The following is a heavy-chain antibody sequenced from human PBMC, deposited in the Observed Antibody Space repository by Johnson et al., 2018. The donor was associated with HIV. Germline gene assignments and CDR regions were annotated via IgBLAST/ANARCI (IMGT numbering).Heavy chain of an antibody. J-gene: IGHJ3*01. V-gene: IGHV3-66*02. CDR1: GFTVSSNY. CDR3: AREMEMATIECAFDL. D-gene: IGHD5-24*01. Sequence: VQLVESGGGLVPPGGSLRLSCAASGFTVSSNYMSWVRQAPGKGLEWVSVIYSGGSTYYADSVKGRFTISRDNSKNTLYLQMNSLSAEDTAVYYCAREMEMATIECAFDLCGQGTMVTVSS. CDR2: IYSGGST.